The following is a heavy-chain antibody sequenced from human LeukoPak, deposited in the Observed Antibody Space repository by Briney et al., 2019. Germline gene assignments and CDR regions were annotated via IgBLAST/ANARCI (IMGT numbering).Heavy chain of an antibody. J-gene: IGHJ4*02. V-gene: IGHV3-23*01. Sequence: GGSLRLSCAASEFDFTTHPITWFARPPGRGLEWVSAISISGSKTYYADSVKGRFTISRDNSKNTLYLQMNSLRAEDTAVYYCANEIRPNDYWGQGTQVTVSS. CDR3: ANEIRPNDY. D-gene: IGHD4-17*01. CDR2: ISISGSKT. CDR1: EFDFTTHP.